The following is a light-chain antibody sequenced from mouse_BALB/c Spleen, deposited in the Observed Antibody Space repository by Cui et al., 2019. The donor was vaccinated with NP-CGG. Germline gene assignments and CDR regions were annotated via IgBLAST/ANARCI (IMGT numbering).Light chain of an antibody. V-gene: IGLV1*01. Sequence: QAAVTQESAPTTSPGETVTLTCRSITGAVKNSNHENRVQEKPDRLFTGLIGSTKNRAPGVPARFSGSLIGGEAALTITGAQTDDEAIYFCALWYSNHWVFGGGTKLTVL. CDR2: STK. CDR3: ALWYSNHWV. J-gene: IGLJ1*01. CDR1: TGAVKNSNH.